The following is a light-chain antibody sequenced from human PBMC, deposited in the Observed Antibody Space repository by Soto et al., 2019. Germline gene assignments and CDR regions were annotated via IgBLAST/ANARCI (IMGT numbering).Light chain of an antibody. J-gene: IGLJ3*02. CDR3: SSYTSSSWV. CDR2: EVS. CDR1: SSDVGGYNY. Sequence: QSVLTKPASVSGSPGQSITISCTGTSSDVGGYNYVAWYQQHPGKAPKLMISEVSNRPSGVSNRFSGSKSGNTASLTISGLQAEDEADYYCSSYTSSSWVFGGGTQLTVL. V-gene: IGLV2-14*01.